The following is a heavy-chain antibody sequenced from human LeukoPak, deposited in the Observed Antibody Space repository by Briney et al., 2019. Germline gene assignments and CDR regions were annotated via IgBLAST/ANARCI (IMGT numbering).Heavy chain of an antibody. CDR2: INPNSGGT. Sequence: ASVKVSCKASGYTFTGYYMHWVRQAPGQGLEWMGWINPNSGGTNYAQKFQGRVTMTRDTSISTAYMELSRLRSDDTAVYYCARDLQRLRVVPAAYAFDIWGQGTMVTVSS. D-gene: IGHD2-2*01. J-gene: IGHJ3*02. CDR3: ARDLQRLRVVPAAYAFDI. CDR1: GYTFTGYY. V-gene: IGHV1-2*02.